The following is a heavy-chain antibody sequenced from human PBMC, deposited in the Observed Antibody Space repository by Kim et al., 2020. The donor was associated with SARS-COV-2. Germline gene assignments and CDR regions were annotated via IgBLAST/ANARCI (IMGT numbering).Heavy chain of an antibody. Sequence: ASVKVSCKASGYTFTGYYMHWVRQAPGQGLEWMGWINPNSGGTNYAQKFQGRVTMTRDTSISTAYMELSRLRSDDTAVYYCARPRGSNKDAFDIWGQGTMVTVSS. CDR2: INPNSGGT. CDR3: ARPRGSNKDAFDI. CDR1: GYTFTGYY. V-gene: IGHV1-2*02. J-gene: IGHJ3*02. D-gene: IGHD1-26*01.